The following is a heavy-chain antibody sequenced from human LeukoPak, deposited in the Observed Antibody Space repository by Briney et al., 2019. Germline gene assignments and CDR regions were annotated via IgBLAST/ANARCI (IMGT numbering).Heavy chain of an antibody. CDR2: ISSSSRTI. Sequence: GGSLRLSCAASGFTFSMYSVNWVRQAPGKGLEWVSYISSSSRTIYYADSVKGRFTISRDNAKNSLYLQMNSLRAEDTAVYYCARRLSSGYPIDYWGQGTLVTVSS. V-gene: IGHV3-48*01. CDR1: GFTFSMYS. D-gene: IGHD3-22*01. CDR3: ARRLSSGYPIDY. J-gene: IGHJ4*02.